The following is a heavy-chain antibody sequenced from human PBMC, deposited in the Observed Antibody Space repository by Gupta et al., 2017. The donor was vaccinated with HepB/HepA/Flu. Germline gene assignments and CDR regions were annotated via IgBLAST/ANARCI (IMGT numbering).Heavy chain of an antibody. Sequence: QLQLQESGPGLVKPSETLSLTCTVSGGSISSSSYYWGWIRQPPGKGLEWIGSIYYSGSTYYNPSLKSRVTISVYTSKTQFSLKLSSVTAAATAVYYCAIPRITHNWFDPWGQGTLVTVAS. CDR1: GGSISSSSYY. J-gene: IGHJ5*02. CDR2: IYYSGST. D-gene: IGHD3-10*01. V-gene: IGHV4-39*01. CDR3: AIPRITHNWFDP.